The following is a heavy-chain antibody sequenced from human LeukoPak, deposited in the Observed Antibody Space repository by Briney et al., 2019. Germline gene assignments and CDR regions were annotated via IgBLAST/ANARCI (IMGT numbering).Heavy chain of an antibody. V-gene: IGHV3-11*03. CDR1: GFTFSDDY. D-gene: IGHD5-12*01. CDR3: AKGGYQFYFDS. J-gene: IGHJ4*02. Sequence: PGGSLRLSCAASGFTFSDDYMSWIRQAPGKGLECFSYISTTSSYTSYADSVRGRFTISRDNAKNSLYLQMNSLRAEDTAVYYCAKGGYQFYFDSWGQGTLVTVSS. CDR2: ISTTSSYT.